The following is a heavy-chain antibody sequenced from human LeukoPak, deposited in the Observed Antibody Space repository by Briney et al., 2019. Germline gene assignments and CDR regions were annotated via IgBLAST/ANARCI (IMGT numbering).Heavy chain of an antibody. Sequence: GGSLRLSCAASGFTFSSYGMHWVRQAPGKGLEWVAVISYDGSNKYYADSVKGRFTISRDNSKNTLYLQMNSLRAEDTAVYYCARDANVDTAMVTSALDYWGQGTLVTVSS. CDR3: ARDANVDTAMVTSALDY. D-gene: IGHD5-18*01. J-gene: IGHJ4*02. CDR2: ISYDGSNK. CDR1: GFTFSSYG. V-gene: IGHV3-30*03.